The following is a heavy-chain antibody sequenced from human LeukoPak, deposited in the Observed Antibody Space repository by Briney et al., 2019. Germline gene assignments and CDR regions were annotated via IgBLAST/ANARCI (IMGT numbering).Heavy chain of an antibody. CDR1: GYTFTSYD. CDR2: MNPNSGNT. J-gene: IGHJ6*04. Sequence: ASVKVSCKASGYTFTSYDINWVRQATGQGLEWMGWMNPNSGNTGYAQKFQGRVTMTRNTSISTAYMELSSLRSEDTAVYYCARPLLRYFDWLTFNGMDVWGKGTTVTVSS. CDR3: ARPLLRYFDWLTFNGMDV. V-gene: IGHV1-8*01. D-gene: IGHD3-9*01.